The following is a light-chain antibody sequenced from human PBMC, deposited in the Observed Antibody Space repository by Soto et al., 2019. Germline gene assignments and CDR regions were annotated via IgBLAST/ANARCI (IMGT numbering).Light chain of an antibody. V-gene: IGLV2-14*01. Sequence: QSALTQPASVSASPGQSITISCTGTRDDVGLYNYVSWYQRHPGKAPKLIVFEVSDRPSGVSARFSGSKSGNTASLTISGLQAEDEADYFCSSYSSTDTLVLFGGGTKVTVL. CDR3: SSYSSTDTLVL. CDR2: EVS. CDR1: RDDVGLYNY. J-gene: IGLJ2*01.